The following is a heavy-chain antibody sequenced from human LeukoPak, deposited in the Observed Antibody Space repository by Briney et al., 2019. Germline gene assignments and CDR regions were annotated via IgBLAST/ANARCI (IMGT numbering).Heavy chain of an antibody. V-gene: IGHV4-34*01. J-gene: IGHJ5*02. Sequence: PSETLSLTCAVYGGSFSGYYWSWIRQPPGKGLEWIGEINHSGSTNYNPSLKSRVTISVDTSKNQFSLKLSSVTAADTAVYYCARGYIDSSSWGARGWFDPWGQGTLVTVSS. CDR2: INHSGST. CDR1: GGSFSGYY. D-gene: IGHD6-13*01. CDR3: ARGYIDSSSWGARGWFDP.